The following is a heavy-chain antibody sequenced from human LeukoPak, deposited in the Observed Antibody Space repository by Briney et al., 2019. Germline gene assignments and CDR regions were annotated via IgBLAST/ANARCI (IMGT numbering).Heavy chain of an antibody. V-gene: IGHV4-39*01. D-gene: IGHD6-6*01. CDR1: GGSISSSSYY. Sequence: SETLSLTCTVSGGSISSSSYYWGWFRQPPGKGLEWIGSIYYSGSTYYNPSLKSRVTISVDTSKNQFSLKLSSVTAADTAVYYCAIMGPYSSSSRFDYWGQGTLVTVSS. CDR2: IYYSGST. CDR3: AIMGPYSSSSRFDY. J-gene: IGHJ4*02.